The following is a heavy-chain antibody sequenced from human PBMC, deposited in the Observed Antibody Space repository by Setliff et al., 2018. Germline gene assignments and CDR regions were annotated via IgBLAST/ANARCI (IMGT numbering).Heavy chain of an antibody. CDR1: GGSVSSASHY. D-gene: IGHD3-10*01. V-gene: IGHV4-39*07. J-gene: IGHJ1*01. CDR3: ARVDFTMIRGVIGH. Sequence: SETLSLTCTVSGGSVSSASHYWGWIRQAPGKGMEWIGSVYYSGYTYYKPSLQSRVTMSVDTSKNQFSLKLTSVTAADTAVYYCARVDFTMIRGVIGHWGQGTLVTVSS. CDR2: VYYSGYT.